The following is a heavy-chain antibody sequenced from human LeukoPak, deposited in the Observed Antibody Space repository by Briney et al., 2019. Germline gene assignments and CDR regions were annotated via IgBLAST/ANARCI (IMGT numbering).Heavy chain of an antibody. CDR1: GFTFSTYG. V-gene: IGHV3-33*06. D-gene: IGHD4-23*01. J-gene: IGHJ4*02. CDR3: AKANGGNNARFDY. CDR2: IWYDGSNK. Sequence: GGSLRLSCAASGFTFSTYGMHWVRRAPGKGLEWVAVIWYDGSNKYYADSVKGRFTISRDNSKNTLYLQMNSLRAEDTAVYYCAKANGGNNARFDYWGQGTLVTVSS.